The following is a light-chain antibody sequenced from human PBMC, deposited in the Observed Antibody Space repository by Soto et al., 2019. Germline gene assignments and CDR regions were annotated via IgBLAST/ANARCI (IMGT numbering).Light chain of an antibody. CDR3: QEYGSSPRT. CDR1: QSGTNNY. CDR2: GAS. V-gene: IGKV3-20*01. Sequence: EIVLTQSPGTLSLSPGERATLSCRASQSGTNNYLAWYQQRPGQAPRLLIYGASSRATGIPDRFSGSGCGTDFTLSISRLEPEYCAVYYCQEYGSSPRTFGQGTKVDIK. J-gene: IGKJ1*01.